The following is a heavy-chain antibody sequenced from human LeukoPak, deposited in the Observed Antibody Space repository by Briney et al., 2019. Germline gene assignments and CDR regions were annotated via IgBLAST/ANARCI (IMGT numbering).Heavy chain of an antibody. V-gene: IGHV5-51*01. Sequence: PGESLKISCKGSGYSFTSYWIGWVRQMPGKGLEWMGIIYPGDSDTRYSPSFQGQVTISADKSISTAYLQWSSLKASDTAMYYCARDRSGTRAYHDAVDIWGQGTMVTVSP. CDR1: GYSFTSYW. CDR3: ARDRSGTRAYHDAVDI. J-gene: IGHJ3*02. D-gene: IGHD2-15*01. CDR2: IYPGDSDT.